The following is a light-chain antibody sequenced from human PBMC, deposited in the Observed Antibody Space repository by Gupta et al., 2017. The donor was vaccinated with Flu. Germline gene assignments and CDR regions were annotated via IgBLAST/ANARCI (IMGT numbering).Light chain of an antibody. CDR2: EGS. Sequence: TTTITGGGAKIGSKSVDWYQQRHGRPPVMCVSEGSDRPSGIPERFSGSNSGTTANLTISRVEAGDEADYYCQVWDSSTDNGVFGGGTKLTVL. V-gene: IGLV3-21*02. CDR3: QVWDSSTDNGV. CDR1: KIGSKS. J-gene: IGLJ3*02.